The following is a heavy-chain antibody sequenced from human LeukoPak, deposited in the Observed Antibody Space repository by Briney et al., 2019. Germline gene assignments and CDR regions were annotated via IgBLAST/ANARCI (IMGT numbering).Heavy chain of an antibody. CDR2: IYPGDSDT. J-gene: IGHJ4*02. Sequence: GVSLKISCRGSGYSFTSYWIGWVRQMPGKGLEWMGIIYPGDSDTRYSPSFQGQVTISADKSISTAYLQWSSLKASDTAMYYCARLTAAECSGGSCYHDSSGYYDYWGQGTLVTVSS. CDR1: GYSFTSYW. D-gene: IGHD2-15*01. V-gene: IGHV5-51*01. CDR3: ARLTAAECSGGSCYHDSSGYYDY.